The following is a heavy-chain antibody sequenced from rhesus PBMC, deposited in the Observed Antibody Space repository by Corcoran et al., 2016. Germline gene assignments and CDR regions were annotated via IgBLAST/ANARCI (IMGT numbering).Heavy chain of an antibody. V-gene: IGHV4-169*01. J-gene: IGHJ4*01. Sequence: QLQLQESGPGLVKPSETLSVTCAVSGASISSSYWSWIRPAPGKGLEWIGYIYGSGSSTNYNPSLKSLVTLSVDTSKNQLSLKLSSVTAADTAVYYCARGLMYYFDYWGQGVLVTISS. CDR3: ARGLMYYFDY. CDR1: GASISSSY. D-gene: IGHD3-28*01. CDR2: IYGSGSST.